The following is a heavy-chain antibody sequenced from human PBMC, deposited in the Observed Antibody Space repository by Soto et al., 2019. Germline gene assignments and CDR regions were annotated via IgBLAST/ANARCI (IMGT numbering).Heavy chain of an antibody. CDR1: GFTFSSYH. D-gene: IGHD6-13*01. CDR3: ARDPFSSSWPDADY. V-gene: IGHV3-48*01. CDR2: ISSSTSSI. Sequence: PGGSLRLSCGASGFTFSSYHMNWVRQAPGKGLEWVSYISSSTSSISYADSVKGRFTISRDNAKKSLYLQMNTLRVEDTAVYYCARDPFSSSWPDADYWGQGTLVTVSS. J-gene: IGHJ4*02.